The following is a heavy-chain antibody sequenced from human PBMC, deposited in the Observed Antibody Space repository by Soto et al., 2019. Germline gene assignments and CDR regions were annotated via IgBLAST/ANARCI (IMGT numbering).Heavy chain of an antibody. CDR3: ARDTRNQLDRYYYCMDV. CDR1: GFTFSSYA. V-gene: IGHV3-23*01. CDR2: ISGSGGSS. Sequence: HPGGSLRLSCAASGFTFSSYAMSWVRQAPGKGLEWVSAISGSGGSSYYADSVKGRFTISRDNSKNTLYLQMNSLRAEDTAVYYCARDTRNQLDRYYYCMDVWGKGTTVTVSS. D-gene: IGHD2-2*03. J-gene: IGHJ6*03.